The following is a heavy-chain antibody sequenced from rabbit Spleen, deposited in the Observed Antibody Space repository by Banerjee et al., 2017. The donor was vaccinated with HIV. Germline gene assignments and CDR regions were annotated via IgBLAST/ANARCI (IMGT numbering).Heavy chain of an antibody. J-gene: IGHJ4*01. D-gene: IGHD4-1*01. V-gene: IGHV1S45*01. Sequence: QEQLVESGGGLVQPEGSLTLTCKASGFSFSDRDVMCWVRQAPGKGLEWIACIFTASGNTYYASWAKGRFTVSKTSSTTVTLQMTSLTAADTATYFCARAGYYHNGWAMNLWGQGTLVTVS. CDR1: GFSFSDRDV. CDR2: IFTASGNT. CDR3: ARAGYYHNGWAMNL.